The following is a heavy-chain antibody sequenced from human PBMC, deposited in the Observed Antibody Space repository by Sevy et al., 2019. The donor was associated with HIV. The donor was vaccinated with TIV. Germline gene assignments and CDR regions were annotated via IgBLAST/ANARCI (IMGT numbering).Heavy chain of an antibody. D-gene: IGHD4-17*01. J-gene: IGHJ6*02. CDR2: INWNSCSI. CDR1: GFTIDDYA. V-gene: IGHV3-9*01. Sequence: GGSLRLSCAASGFTIDDYAMHWVRQAPGKGLEWVSGINWNSCSIGYADPVKGRFTIPRDNAKNSLYLQMNSLRAEDTALYYCATGTTYYYGMDVWGQGTTVTVSS. CDR3: ATGTTYYYGMDV.